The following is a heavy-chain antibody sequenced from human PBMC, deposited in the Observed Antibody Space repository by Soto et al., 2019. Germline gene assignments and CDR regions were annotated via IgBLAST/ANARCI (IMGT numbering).Heavy chain of an antibody. J-gene: IGHJ6*02. V-gene: IGHV1-18*04. Sequence: ASVKVSCKASGYTFTSYGISWVRQAPGHGLEWMGWISAYNGNTNYAQKLQGRVTMTTATSTRTAYMELRSLSTDDTAVYYCARDRGMATIRYCGMDVWGQGTTVTVSS. D-gene: IGHD5-12*01. CDR2: ISAYNGNT. CDR3: ARDRGMATIRYCGMDV. CDR1: GYTFTSYG.